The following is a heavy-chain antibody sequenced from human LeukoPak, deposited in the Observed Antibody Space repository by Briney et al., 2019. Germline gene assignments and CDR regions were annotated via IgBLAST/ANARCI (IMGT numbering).Heavy chain of an antibody. J-gene: IGHJ3*02. CDR2: FSYSGTT. Sequence: SETLSLTCTVSGGSISNYYWSWIRQPPGKGLEWIGYFSYSGTTNYNPSLESRVTISVDTSKNQFSLKMSSVTAADTAVYYCARGEGSGWYWAFDIWGQGTMVIVAS. V-gene: IGHV4-59*01. CDR1: GGSISNYY. D-gene: IGHD6-19*01. CDR3: ARGEGSGWYWAFDI.